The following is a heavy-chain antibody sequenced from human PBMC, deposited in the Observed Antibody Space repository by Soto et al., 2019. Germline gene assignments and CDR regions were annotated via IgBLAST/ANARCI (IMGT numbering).Heavy chain of an antibody. CDR2: ISSNGGST. CDR1: GFTFSSYA. J-gene: IGHJ3*02. V-gene: IGHV3-64D*06. CDR3: LKGLVTAIRFPSAFDI. Sequence: GGSLRLSCSASGFTFSSYAMHWVRQAPGKGLEYVSAISSNGGSTYYADSVKGRFTISRDNSKNTLYLQMSSLRAEDTAVYYCLKGLVTAIRFPSAFDIWGPGTMVTVSS. D-gene: IGHD2-21*02.